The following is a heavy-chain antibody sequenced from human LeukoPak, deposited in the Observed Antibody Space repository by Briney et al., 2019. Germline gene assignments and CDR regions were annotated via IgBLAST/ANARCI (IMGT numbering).Heavy chain of an antibody. D-gene: IGHD6-19*01. CDR1: GGSFSGYY. CDR3: ARVPPRWLPRGDFQH. CDR2: INHSGST. Sequence: PSETLPLTCAAYGGSFSGYYWCWMRHPPGKGLEWVGEINHSGSTNYNPSLKSRVTISVDTSKNQCSLKLSSVTAADTAVYYCARVPPRWLPRGDFQHWGQGTLVTVSS. J-gene: IGHJ1*01. V-gene: IGHV4-34*01.